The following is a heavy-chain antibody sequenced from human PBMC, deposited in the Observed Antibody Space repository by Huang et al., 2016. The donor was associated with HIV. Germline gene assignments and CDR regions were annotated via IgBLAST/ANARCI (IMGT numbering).Heavy chain of an antibody. V-gene: IGHV3-7*01. D-gene: IGHD1-7*01. CDR1: TFRFGAYW. J-gene: IGHJ6*02. CDR3: ATKTAAMDI. CDR2: IKQDESEK. Sequence: VESGGRLVQPGGSIRLSCVGSTFRFGAYWMSWVRQFPGKGLEWVANIKQDESEKNYVASVKGRFNISRDNAKKVLFLEMNNVRVEDTATYYCATKTAAMDIWGQGTTVTVS.